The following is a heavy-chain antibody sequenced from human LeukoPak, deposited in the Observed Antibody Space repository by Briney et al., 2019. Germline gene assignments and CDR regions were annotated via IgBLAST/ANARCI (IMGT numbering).Heavy chain of an antibody. CDR3: ARGLSRPDND. CDR2: IYYSGST. J-gene: IGHJ4*02. D-gene: IGHD2-2*01. CDR1: GGSISRSTYY. V-gene: IGHV4-39*07. Sequence: PSETLSLTCTVSGGSISRSTYYWGWIRQPPGKGLEWIGSIYYSGSTYYNPSLKSRVTISVDKSKNQFSLKLSSVTAADTAVYYCARGLSRPDNDWGQGTLVTVSS.